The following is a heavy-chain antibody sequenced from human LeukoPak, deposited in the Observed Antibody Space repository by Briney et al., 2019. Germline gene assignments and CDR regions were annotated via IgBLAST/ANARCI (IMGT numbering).Heavy chain of an antibody. J-gene: IGHJ3*02. D-gene: IGHD1-1*01. Sequence: PGGSLRLSCAASGFTFSSYGMHWVRQAPGKGLEWVAFIRYDGSNKYYADSVKGRFTISRDNSKNTLYLQMNSLRAEDTAVYYCAKDMTVGWEYNWNGPRSLDAFDIWGQGTMVTVSS. V-gene: IGHV3-30*02. CDR3: AKDMTVGWEYNWNGPRSLDAFDI. CDR2: IRYDGSNK. CDR1: GFTFSSYG.